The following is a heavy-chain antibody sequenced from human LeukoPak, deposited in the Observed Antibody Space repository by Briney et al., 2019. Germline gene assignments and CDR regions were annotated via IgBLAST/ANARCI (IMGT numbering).Heavy chain of an antibody. J-gene: IGHJ6*03. D-gene: IGHD1-14*01. CDR1: VGSISSYY. CDR2: IYTSGST. CDR3: ARAPKISGAYYYYYMDV. V-gene: IGHV4-4*07. Sequence: SETLSLTCTVSVGSISSYYWSWIRQPAGKGLEWIGRIYTSGSTNYNPSLKSRVTMSVDTSKNQFSLKLSSVTAADTAVYYCARAPKISGAYYYYYMDVWGKGTTVTVSS.